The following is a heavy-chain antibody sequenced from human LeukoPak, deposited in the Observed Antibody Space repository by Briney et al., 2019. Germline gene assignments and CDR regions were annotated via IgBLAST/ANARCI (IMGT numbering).Heavy chain of an antibody. Sequence: SETLSLTCTVSGGSISSGGYYWSWIRQHPGKGLEWIGYIYYSGSTYYNPSPKSRVTISVDTSKNQFSLKLSSVTAADTAVYYCARASMGSGYYPYFDYWGQGTLVTVSS. D-gene: IGHD3-22*01. J-gene: IGHJ4*02. CDR3: ARASMGSGYYPYFDY. V-gene: IGHV4-31*03. CDR1: GGSISSGGYY. CDR2: IYYSGST.